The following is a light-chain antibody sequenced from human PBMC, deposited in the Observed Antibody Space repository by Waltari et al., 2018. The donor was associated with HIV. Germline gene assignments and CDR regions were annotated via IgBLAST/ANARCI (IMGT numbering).Light chain of an antibody. CDR3: QVWHSGSDGHVV. V-gene: IGLV3-21*02. CDR2: DDS. Sequence: SYVLTQPPSVSVAPGQTANITCAEGNIGGHIAHWYQQKPGQAPVLVVFDDSDRPSGIPERFSGSKSGNTATLTISRVEAGDEADYYCQVWHSGSDGHVVFGGGTKLTVL. CDR1: NIGGHI. J-gene: IGLJ2*01.